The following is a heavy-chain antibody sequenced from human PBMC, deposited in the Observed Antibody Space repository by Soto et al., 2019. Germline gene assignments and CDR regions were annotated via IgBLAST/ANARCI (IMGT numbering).Heavy chain of an antibody. Sequence: QVQLVHSGAEVKKSGASVKVSCKASGYTFTSYDINWVRQATGQGLEWMGWMNPHSGKTGYAQKFQGRVTMTRNTSISTAYMELSSLTSEDTAVYYCARRIVPAAAGIGMDVWGQGTTVTVSS. D-gene: IGHD2-2*01. CDR2: MNPHSGKT. J-gene: IGHJ6*02. CDR1: GYTFTSYD. CDR3: ARRIVPAAAGIGMDV. V-gene: IGHV1-8*01.